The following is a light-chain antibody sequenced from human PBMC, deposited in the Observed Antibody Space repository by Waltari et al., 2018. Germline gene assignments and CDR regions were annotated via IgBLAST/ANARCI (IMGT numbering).Light chain of an antibody. Sequence: QSALTQPASVSGSPGQAITISCTGTSTNVGGYNLVSWYRQYPGKAPELMIFGVSERPSGISNRLSGSKSGNTATLTISGLQAEDEADYYCLSYSGRSDYVFGTRTRV. CDR1: STNVGGYNL. V-gene: IGLV2-23*02. J-gene: IGLJ1*01. CDR3: LSYSGRSDYV. CDR2: GVS.